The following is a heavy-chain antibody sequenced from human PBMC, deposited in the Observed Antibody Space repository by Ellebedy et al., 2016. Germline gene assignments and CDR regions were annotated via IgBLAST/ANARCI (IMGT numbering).Heavy chain of an antibody. D-gene: IGHD3-9*01. CDR2: IIPIFGTA. V-gene: IGHV1-69*13. CDR3: ARDPNYDILTGLIYYYYGMDV. J-gene: IGHJ6*02. CDR1: VCTFSSYA. Sequence: SVNVSCXASVCTFSSYAISWVRQPPGQGLEWMGGIIPIFGTANYAQKFQGRVTITADESTSTAYMELSSLRSEDTAVYYCARDPNYDILTGLIYYYYGMDVWGQGTTVTVSS.